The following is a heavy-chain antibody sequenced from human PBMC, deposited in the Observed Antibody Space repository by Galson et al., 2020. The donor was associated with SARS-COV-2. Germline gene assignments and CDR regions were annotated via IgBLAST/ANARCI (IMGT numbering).Heavy chain of an antibody. CDR3: ASGYGSGIDY. CDR2: LYSAGDT. V-gene: IGHV3-66*01. Sequence: GESLKISCAASGFTVTNNYMGWVRQAPGKGLEWVSVLYSAGDTDYADSVKGRFIISRDNSKNTVFLQMNSLRAEDTAVYYCASGYGSGIDYWGQGTLVTVSS. CDR1: GFTVTNNY. J-gene: IGHJ4*02. D-gene: IGHD3-10*01.